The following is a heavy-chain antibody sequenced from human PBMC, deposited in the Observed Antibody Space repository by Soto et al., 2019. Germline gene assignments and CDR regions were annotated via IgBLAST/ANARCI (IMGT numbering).Heavy chain of an antibody. CDR1: GGSVSSGSYY. CDR2: IYYSGST. CDR3: ARDRFMAAAGTYYYYYGMDV. D-gene: IGHD6-13*01. J-gene: IGHJ6*02. V-gene: IGHV4-61*01. Sequence: QVQLQESGPGLVTPSEPLSLPCTVSGGSVSSGSYYWSWIRQPPGKGLEWIGYIYYSGSTNYNPSLKSRVTISVDTSKNQFSLKLSSVTAADTAVYYCARDRFMAAAGTYYYYYGMDVWGQGTTVTVSS.